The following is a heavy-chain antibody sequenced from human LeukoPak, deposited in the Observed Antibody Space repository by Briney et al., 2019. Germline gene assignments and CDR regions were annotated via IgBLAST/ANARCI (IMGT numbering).Heavy chain of an antibody. CDR3: ARLYGDWFDP. CDR1: GFTFTNYN. V-gene: IGHV3-48*01. J-gene: IGHJ5*02. CDR2: ISGGSVTI. D-gene: IGHD4-17*01. Sequence: GGSLRLSCAASGFTFTNYNMNWVRQAPGKGLEWISYISGGSVTIYYADSVSGRFTVSRDNAKDSLWLKMDSLRVEETAVYFCARLYGDWFDPWGPGTLVTVSS.